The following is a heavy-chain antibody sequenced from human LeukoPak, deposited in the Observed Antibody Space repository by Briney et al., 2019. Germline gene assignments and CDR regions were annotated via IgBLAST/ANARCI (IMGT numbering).Heavy chain of an antibody. D-gene: IGHD6-19*01. Sequence: SGGSLRLSCAVSGFTFSNYGTHWVRQAPGNGREWVAFIRYDARNIYYADSVKGRFTISRDNAKNSLYLQMNSLRAEDTAVYYCARLYSSGWDDAFDIWGQGTMVTVSS. CDR2: IRYDARNI. CDR3: ARLYSSGWDDAFDI. CDR1: GFTFSNYG. V-gene: IGHV3-30*02. J-gene: IGHJ3*02.